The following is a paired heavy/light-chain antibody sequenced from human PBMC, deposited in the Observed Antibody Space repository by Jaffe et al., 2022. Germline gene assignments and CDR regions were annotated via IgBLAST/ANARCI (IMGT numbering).Heavy chain of an antibody. CDR2: IRSDGSDK. CDR1: GFTFSGSG. CDR3: VKALNSPSTGTSFDP. V-gene: IGHV3-30*02. D-gene: IGHD6-6*01. Sequence: QVQLVESGGGVVQPGGSLRLSCVASGFTFSGSGMHWVRQAPGEGLEWVAYIRSDGSDKFADSVRGRFTISRDNSKNTVYLQMNSLRREDTAVYYCVKALNSPSTGTSFDPWGQGTLVTVSS. J-gene: IGHJ5*02.
Light chain of an antibody. CDR3: MQGTHWPLT. J-gene: IGKJ4*01. Sequence: DVVMTQSPLSLPVTLGQPASISCRSSQSLVHSDGNTYLNWFQQRPGQSPRRLIYKVSNRDSGVPDRFSGSGSGTDFTLKISRVEAEDVGVYYCMQGTHWPLTFGGGTKVEIK. V-gene: IGKV2-30*02. CDR2: KVS. CDR1: QSLVHSDGNTY.